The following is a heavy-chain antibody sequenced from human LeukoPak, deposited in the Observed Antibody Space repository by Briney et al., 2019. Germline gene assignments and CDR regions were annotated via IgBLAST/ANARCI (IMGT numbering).Heavy chain of an antibody. J-gene: IGHJ4*02. CDR3: ARTIRGHFDY. CDR2: IYYSGST. Sequence: SETLSLTCTVSGGSVSSGSYYWSWIRQPPGKGLEWIGYIYYSGSTNYNPSLKSRVTISVDTSKNQFSLKLSSVTAADTAVYYCARTIRGHFDYWGQGTLVTVSS. CDR1: GGSVSSGSYY. V-gene: IGHV4-61*01. D-gene: IGHD3-10*01.